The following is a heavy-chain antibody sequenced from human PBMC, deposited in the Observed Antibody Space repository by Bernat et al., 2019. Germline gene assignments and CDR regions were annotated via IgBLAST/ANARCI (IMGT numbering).Heavy chain of an antibody. CDR3: AKDPAQLAYGDDGY. J-gene: IGHJ4*02. V-gene: IGHV3-23*01. Sequence: EVQLLESGGGLVQPGGSLRLSCAAFGFTFSSYAMSWVRQAPGKGLEWVSALSGSGGSTYYADSVKGRFTISRDNSKNTLYLQMNSLRAEDTAVYYCAKDPAQLAYGDDGYWGQGTLVTVSS. CDR1: GFTFSSYA. CDR2: LSGSGGST. D-gene: IGHD4-17*01.